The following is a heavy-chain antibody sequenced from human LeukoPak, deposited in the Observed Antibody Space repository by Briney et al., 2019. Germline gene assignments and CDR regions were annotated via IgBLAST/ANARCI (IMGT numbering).Heavy chain of an antibody. V-gene: IGHV3-23*01. CDR1: GFTFSSYA. D-gene: IGHD3-22*01. J-gene: IGHJ6*02. Sequence: GGSLRLSCEASGFTFSSYAIRWVRQAPGTGLEWVSSIPGSGGATYYADSVRGRFSISRDSSKNTVYMQMNSLRDEDTAVYYCARARPWDSSRSYYFGMDVWGHGTTVTVSS. CDR3: ARARPWDSSRSYYFGMDV. CDR2: IPGSGGAT.